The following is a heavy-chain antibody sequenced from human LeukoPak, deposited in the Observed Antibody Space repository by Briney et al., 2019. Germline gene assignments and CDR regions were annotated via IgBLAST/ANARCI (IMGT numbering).Heavy chain of an antibody. CDR3: TRIPEYCTSPNCYADY. J-gene: IGHJ4*02. CDR1: GFTFSNYG. CDR2: ISFDGSNK. D-gene: IGHD2-2*01. Sequence: SGGSLRLSCAVSGFTFSNYGMHWVRQAPGKGLEWVALISFDGSNKYYSDSVRGRFTISRDNSKSTLYLQMNSLRAEDTAVYYCTRIPEYCTSPNCYADYWGQGTLVTVSS. V-gene: IGHV3-30*03.